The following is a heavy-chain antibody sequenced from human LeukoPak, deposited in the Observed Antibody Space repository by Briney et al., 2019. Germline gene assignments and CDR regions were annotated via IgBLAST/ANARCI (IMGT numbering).Heavy chain of an antibody. J-gene: IGHJ4*02. D-gene: IGHD3-10*01. CDR3: ARETGLLWFGELSHFDY. Sequence: GGSLRLSCAASGFTFSSYSMDWVRQAPGKGLEWVSSISSSSSYIYYADSVKGRFTISRDNAKNSLYLQMNSLRAEDTAVYYCARETGLLWFGELSHFDYWGQGTLVTVSS. CDR1: GFTFSSYS. V-gene: IGHV3-21*01. CDR2: ISSSSSYI.